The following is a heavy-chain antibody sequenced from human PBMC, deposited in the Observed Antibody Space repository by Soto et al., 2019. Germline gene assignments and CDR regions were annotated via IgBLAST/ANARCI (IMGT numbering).Heavy chain of an antibody. Sequence: PGGSLRLSCAASGFIFTSYGMHWVRQAPGKGLEWVAVIWFDGSYKYYADSVKGRFTISRDNSKNTLYLEMNSLRAEDTAVYYCARDVRSSGWYSHYWGQGAQVTVSS. CDR3: ARDVRSSGWYSHY. CDR2: IWFDGSYK. CDR1: GFIFTSYG. V-gene: IGHV3-33*01. J-gene: IGHJ4*02. D-gene: IGHD6-19*01.